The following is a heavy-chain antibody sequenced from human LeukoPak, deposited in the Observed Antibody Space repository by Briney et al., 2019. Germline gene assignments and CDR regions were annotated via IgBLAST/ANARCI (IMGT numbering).Heavy chain of an antibody. CDR3: ARGSDTAAGLY. CDR2: INHSGST. Sequence: SETLSLTCAVYGGSFSGYYWSWIRQPPGKGLEWIGEINHSGSTNYNPSLKSRVSISVDSSKNQFSLKVSSVSAADTAVYYCARGSDTAAGLYWGQGTLVTVSS. CDR1: GGSFSGYY. D-gene: IGHD6-13*01. J-gene: IGHJ4*02. V-gene: IGHV4-34*01.